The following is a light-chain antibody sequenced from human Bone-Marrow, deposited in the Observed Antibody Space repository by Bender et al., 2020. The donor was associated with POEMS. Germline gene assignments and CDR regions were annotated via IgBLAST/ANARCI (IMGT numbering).Light chain of an antibody. CDR2: DDS. Sequence: SYVLTQPPSVSVAPGKTATISCGGHNIQSKSVHWYQQKPGQAPVLVVYDDSDRPSRISERFSGSNSGNTATLTISGVEVGDEAAYYCQVWDRDSDHYVFGSGTDVTVL. V-gene: IGLV3-21*03. CDR1: NIQSKS. J-gene: IGLJ1*01. CDR3: QVWDRDSDHYV.